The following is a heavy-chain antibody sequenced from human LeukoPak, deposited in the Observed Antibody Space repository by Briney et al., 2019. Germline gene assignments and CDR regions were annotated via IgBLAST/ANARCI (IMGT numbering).Heavy chain of an antibody. CDR2: INPNSGGT. CDR3: ARDRRITIFGVVIKYYFDY. CDR1: GYTFTGYY. J-gene: IGHJ4*02. V-gene: IGHV1-2*06. Sequence: ASVKVSCKASGYTFTGYYMHWVRQAPGQGLEWMGRINPNSGGTNYAQKFQGRVTMTRDTSISTAYMELSRLRSDDTAVYYCARDRRITIFGVVIKYYFDYWGQGTPVTVSS. D-gene: IGHD3-3*01.